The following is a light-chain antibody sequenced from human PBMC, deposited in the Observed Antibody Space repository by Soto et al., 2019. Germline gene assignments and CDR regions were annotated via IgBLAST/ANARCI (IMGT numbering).Light chain of an antibody. V-gene: IGKV1-5*03. J-gene: IGKJ2*01. Sequence: DIQMTQSPSTLSASVGDRVTITCRASQSISSWLAWYQQIPGRAPKLLMYKASNLENGVPSRFSGSGSGTEFTLTITSLQSDDFATYYCQQYNSYPYTFGQGTKLEIK. CDR3: QQYNSYPYT. CDR1: QSISSW. CDR2: KAS.